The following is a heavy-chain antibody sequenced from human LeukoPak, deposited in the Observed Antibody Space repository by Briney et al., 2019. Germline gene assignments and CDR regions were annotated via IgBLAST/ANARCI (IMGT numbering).Heavy chain of an antibody. J-gene: IGHJ6*02. CDR2: INPNSGGT. V-gene: IGHV1-2*02. D-gene: IGHD2-2*01. CDR1: GYTFTGYY. CDR3: ARSHIVPAAVYYYYGMDV. Sequence: ASVQVSCKASGYTFTGYYMHWVRQAPGQGLEWMGWINPNSGGTNYAQKFQGRVTMTRDTSISTAYMELSRLRSDDTAVYYCARSHIVPAAVYYYYGMDVWGQGTTVTVSS.